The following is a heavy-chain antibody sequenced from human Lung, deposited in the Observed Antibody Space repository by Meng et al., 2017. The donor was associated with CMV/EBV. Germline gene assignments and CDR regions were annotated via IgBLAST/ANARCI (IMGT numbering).Heavy chain of an antibody. J-gene: IGHJ6*02. CDR1: GGTFSSYA. V-gene: IGHV1-69*05. CDR2: IIPVFAIA. D-gene: IGHD2-2*02. CDR3: ARDRTGDCSSTSCYNYYYYYGMDV. Sequence: SVXVSXXASGGTFSSYAISWVRQAPGQGLEWMGGIIPVFAIANYAQKFQGRITITTDESTSTAYMGLSSLRSEDTAVYYCARDRTGDCSSTSCYNYYYYYGMDVWGQGTTVTVSS.